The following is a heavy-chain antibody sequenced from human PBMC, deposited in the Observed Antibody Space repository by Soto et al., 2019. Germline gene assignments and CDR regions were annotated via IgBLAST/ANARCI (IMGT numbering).Heavy chain of an antibody. CDR1: GFTFSSYA. V-gene: IGHV3-23*01. CDR2: IKSNGGT. CDR3: AKDSSGVAAPDY. D-gene: IGHD6-19*01. J-gene: IGHJ4*02. Sequence: EVQLLESGGGLVQPGGSLRLSCVVSGFTFSSYAMSWVRQAPGKGLEWVSAIKSNGGTYYADSVKGRFTISRDNSKNTLYLQMNSLRAEDTAVYCCAKDSSGVAAPDYWGQGTLVTVSS.